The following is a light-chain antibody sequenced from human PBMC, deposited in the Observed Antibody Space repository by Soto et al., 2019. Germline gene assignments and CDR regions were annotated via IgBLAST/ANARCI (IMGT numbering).Light chain of an antibody. V-gene: IGKV1-39*01. J-gene: IGKJ1*01. CDR3: QQYGSSPPWT. CDR2: AAS. CDR1: QSISSY. Sequence: DIQMTQSPSSLSASVGDRVTITCRASQSISSYLNWYQQKPGKAPKLLIYAASSLQSGVPSRFSGSGSWTDFTLTISRLEPEDFAVYYCQQYGSSPPWTFGQGTKVEIK.